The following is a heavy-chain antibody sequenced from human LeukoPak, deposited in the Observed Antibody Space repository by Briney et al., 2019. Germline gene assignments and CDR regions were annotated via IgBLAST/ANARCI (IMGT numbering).Heavy chain of an antibody. CDR2: ISGSGDST. V-gene: IGHV3-23*01. Sequence: PGGSLRLSCVASGLTFSSYAMSWVRQAPGKGLEWVSVISGSGDSTNYADSVKGRFTISRDNSKNTLYLQMNSLRAEDTAIYYCAKDRSMTTVTPFDNWGQGTLVAVSS. D-gene: IGHD4-17*01. J-gene: IGHJ4*02. CDR3: AKDRSMTTVTPFDN. CDR1: GLTFSSYA.